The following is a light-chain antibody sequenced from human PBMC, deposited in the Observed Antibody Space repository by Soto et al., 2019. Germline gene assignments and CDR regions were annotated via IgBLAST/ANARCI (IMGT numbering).Light chain of an antibody. Sequence: QAVVTQPPSVSGAPGQRGTISCTGSSSNIGAGYDVHWYQQLPGTAPKLLIYGNSNRPSGVPDRFSGSKSGTSASLAITGLQAEDEADYYCQSYDSSLSGADVVFGGGTKLTVL. CDR1: SSNIGAGYD. CDR2: GNS. J-gene: IGLJ2*01. CDR3: QSYDSSLSGADVV. V-gene: IGLV1-40*01.